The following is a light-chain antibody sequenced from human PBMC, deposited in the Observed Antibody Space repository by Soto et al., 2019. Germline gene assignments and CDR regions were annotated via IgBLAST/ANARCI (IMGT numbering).Light chain of an antibody. V-gene: IGKV3-20*01. CDR3: QQYGIPPT. J-gene: IGKJ4*01. CDR1: QSVSSSY. CDR2: GAS. Sequence: EIVLTQSPGTLSLSPGERATLSCRASQSVSSSYLAWYQQKPGQAPRLLIYGASSRATGIPDRFSGSGSGTDFTLTISRLEPEDFAVYYCQQYGIPPTFGGGNKVEIK.